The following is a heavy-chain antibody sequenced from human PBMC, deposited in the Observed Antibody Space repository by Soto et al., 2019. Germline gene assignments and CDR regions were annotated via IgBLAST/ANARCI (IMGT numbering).Heavy chain of an antibody. CDR1: GGSFSGYY. CDR2: INHRGST. D-gene: IGHD6-6*01. J-gene: IGHJ6*02. V-gene: IGHV4-34*01. Sequence: QVQLQQWGAGLLKPSETLSLTCAVYGGSFSGYYWSWIRQPPGKGLEWIGEINHRGSTNYNPSLKSRVTISVDTSKNQFSLKLSSVTAADTAVYYCARIGAARPYYYYGGMDVWGQGTTVTVSS. CDR3: ARIGAARPYYYYGGMDV.